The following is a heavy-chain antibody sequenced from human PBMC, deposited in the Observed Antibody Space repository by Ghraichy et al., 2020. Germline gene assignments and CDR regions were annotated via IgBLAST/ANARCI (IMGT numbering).Heavy chain of an antibody. V-gene: IGHV3-48*02. Sequence: GESLNISCAASGFTFSSYSMNWVRQAPGKGLEWVSYISSSSSTIYYADSVKGRFTISRDNAKNSLYLQMNSLRDEDTAVYYCARRVAPTVTNYYYYMDVWGKGTTVTVSS. J-gene: IGHJ6*03. CDR3: ARRVAPTVTNYYYYMDV. CDR2: ISSSSSTI. D-gene: IGHD4-17*01. CDR1: GFTFSSYS.